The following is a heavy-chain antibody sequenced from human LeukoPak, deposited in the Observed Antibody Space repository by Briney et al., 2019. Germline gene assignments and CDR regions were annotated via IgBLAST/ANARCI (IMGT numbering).Heavy chain of an antibody. V-gene: IGHV4-61*02. Sequence: TSETLSLTCTVSRGSISSGSYYWTWIRQPAGKGLEWIGRIFISGITDYNPALKSRVTISLDTSKNQFSLNLSSVTAADTAVYYCARVKGVVTAILDYWGQGTLVTVSS. CDR3: ARVKGVVTAILDY. J-gene: IGHJ4*02. CDR1: RGSISSGSYY. CDR2: IFISGIT. D-gene: IGHD2-21*02.